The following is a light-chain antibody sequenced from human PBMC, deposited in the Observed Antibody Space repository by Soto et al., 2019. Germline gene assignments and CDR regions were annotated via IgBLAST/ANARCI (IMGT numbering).Light chain of an antibody. CDR1: QSVSSN. CDR3: RQYSKWPPWT. CDR2: GAS. Sequence: EIVMTQSAATLSVSPGERAILSWRASQSVSSNLACYQEKPGQAPRLLIYGASARATGIPARFSGSGSGTEFTLPISSLQSDDFAVYYCRQYSKWPPWTFGQGTKLEIK. V-gene: IGKV3-15*01. J-gene: IGKJ1*01.